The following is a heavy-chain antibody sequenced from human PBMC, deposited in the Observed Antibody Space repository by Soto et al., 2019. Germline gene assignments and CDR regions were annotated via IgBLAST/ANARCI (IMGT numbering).Heavy chain of an antibody. CDR1: GFIFSDYW. CDR2: INGDGTT. CDR3: GRGSGPRGRPY. D-gene: IGHD6-25*01. J-gene: IGHJ4*02. V-gene: IGHV3-74*01. Sequence: GGSLRLSCAASGFIFSDYWMHWVRQAPGKGLVWVARINGDGTTTYVDSVRGRFTISRDNAKNMMYLQMNSLRVEDTAMYYCGRGSGPRGRPYWGQGISVTVSS.